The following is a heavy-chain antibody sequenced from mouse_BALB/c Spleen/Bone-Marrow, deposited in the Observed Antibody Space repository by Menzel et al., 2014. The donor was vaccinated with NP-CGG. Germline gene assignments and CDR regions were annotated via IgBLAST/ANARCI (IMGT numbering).Heavy chain of an antibody. D-gene: IGHD4-1*01. CDR3: ARSILGAMDY. CDR1: GYAFTSYS. Sequence: LVESGPELVKPGASVKVSCKASGYAFTSYSMYWVKQSHGKSLEWIGYIDPYNGGTSYNQKFKGKATLTVDKSSSTAYMHLNSLTSEDSAVYYCARSILGAMDYWGQGTSVTVSS. V-gene: IGHV1S135*01. CDR2: IDPYNGGT. J-gene: IGHJ4*01.